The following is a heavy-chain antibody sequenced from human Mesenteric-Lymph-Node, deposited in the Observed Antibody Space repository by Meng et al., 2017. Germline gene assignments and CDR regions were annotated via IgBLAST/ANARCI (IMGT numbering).Heavy chain of an antibody. V-gene: IGHV3-33*01. J-gene: IGHJ4*02. CDR3: TRDFSPYSEWGHFDY. CDR2: IWYDGNVK. D-gene: IGHD1-26*01. Sequence: GESLKISCAASGFMFSNYGMHWVRQAPGKGLEWVAVIWYDGNVKYYAESVKGRFSISRDNSRNTLFLQMNSLRAEDTAVYYCTRDFSPYSEWGHFDYWGQGTLVTGSS. CDR1: GFMFSNYG.